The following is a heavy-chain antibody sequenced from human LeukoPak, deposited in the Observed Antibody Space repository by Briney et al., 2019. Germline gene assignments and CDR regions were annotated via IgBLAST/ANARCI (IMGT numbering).Heavy chain of an antibody. V-gene: IGHV3-48*02. Sequence: GGFLRLSCAASGFTFSTYSMNWVRQAPGKGLEWVSFISTGSSTIYYADSVKGRFTISRDNAKNSLYLQMNSLRDEDTAVYYCARVAEIQLWLRSAFDYWGQGTLVTVSS. J-gene: IGHJ4*02. CDR3: ARVAEIQLWLRSAFDY. CDR1: GFTFSTYS. CDR2: ISTGSSTI. D-gene: IGHD5-18*01.